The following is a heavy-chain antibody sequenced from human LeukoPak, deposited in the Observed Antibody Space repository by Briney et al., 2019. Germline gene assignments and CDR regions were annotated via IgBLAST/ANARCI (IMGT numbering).Heavy chain of an antibody. D-gene: IGHD3-10*01. CDR1: GDSVFSHSAA. Sequence: SQTLPHTCAISGDSVFSHSAAWNWLRQSPSSGLEWLGRTYNRSKWFNDYAVSVKSRLTINADTSKNPFSLQLNSVSPEDTAVYYCARDSDYYASGTYYRVGFDPWGQGTLVTVSS. J-gene: IGHJ5*02. V-gene: IGHV6-1*01. CDR2: TYNRSKWFN. CDR3: ARDSDYYASGTYYRVGFDP.